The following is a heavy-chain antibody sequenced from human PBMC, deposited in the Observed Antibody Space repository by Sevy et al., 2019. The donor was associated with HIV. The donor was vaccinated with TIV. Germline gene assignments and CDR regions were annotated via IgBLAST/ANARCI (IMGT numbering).Heavy chain of an antibody. CDR2: FDPEDGET. J-gene: IGHJ4*02. CDR3: ATRGGDDSSGYYYFDY. Sequence: ASVKVSCKVSGYTLTELSMHWVRQAPGKGLEWMGGFDPEDGETIYAQKFQGRVTMTEDTSTDTAYMELSSLRSEDTAVYYCATRGGDDSSGYYYFDYWGQGTLVTVSS. V-gene: IGHV1-24*01. CDR1: GYTLTELS. D-gene: IGHD3-22*01.